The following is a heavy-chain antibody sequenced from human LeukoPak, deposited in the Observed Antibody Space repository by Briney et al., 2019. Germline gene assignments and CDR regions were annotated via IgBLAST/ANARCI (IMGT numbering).Heavy chain of an antibody. CDR1: GGSISSSSYY. CDR2: IYYSGST. CDR3: GHDSSGREDAFDI. Sequence: SEALSLTCTVSGGSISSSSYYWSWIRQPPGKGLEWIGSIYYSGSTYYNPSLKSRVTISVDTSKNQFSLKLSSVTAADTAVYYCGHDSSGREDAFDIWGQGTMVTVSS. J-gene: IGHJ3*02. D-gene: IGHD3-22*01. V-gene: IGHV4-39*07.